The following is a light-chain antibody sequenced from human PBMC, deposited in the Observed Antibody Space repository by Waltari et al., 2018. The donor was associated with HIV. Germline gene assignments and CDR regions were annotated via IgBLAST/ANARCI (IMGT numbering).Light chain of an antibody. CDR1: SSNIGAQYA. CDR3: QSYDSSLSAWV. V-gene: IGLV1-40*01. J-gene: IGLJ3*02. CDR2: GHR. Sequence: QSVLTQPPSVSGAPGQRVTISCTGSSSNIGAQYAVHWYHQLPGTAPKVLICGHRDRPAGVPDRFSGSKSGTSASLVITGLQAEDEANYYCQSYDSSLSAWVFGGGTKLTVL.